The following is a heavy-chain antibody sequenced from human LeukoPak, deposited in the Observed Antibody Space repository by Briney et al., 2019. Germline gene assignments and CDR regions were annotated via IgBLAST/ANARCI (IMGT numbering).Heavy chain of an antibody. Sequence: GGSLTLSCAASGFPLSRYSMNWVRRAPGKALEWVSSISSSSSYIYYADSVKGRFTISRDNAKNSLYLQMNSLRAEDTAVYYCARDLGSGYWGYWGQGTLVTVSS. J-gene: IGHJ4*02. CDR2: ISSSSSYI. V-gene: IGHV3-21*01. CDR1: GFPLSRYS. CDR3: ARDLGSGYWGY. D-gene: IGHD3-22*01.